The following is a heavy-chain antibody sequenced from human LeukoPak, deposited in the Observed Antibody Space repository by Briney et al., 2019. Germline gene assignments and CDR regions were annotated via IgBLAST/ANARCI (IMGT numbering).Heavy chain of an antibody. CDR2: VYYDGST. CDR1: GGSISSINCY. Sequence: SQTLSLTCTVSGGSISSINCYWSWIRQPPGKGLEWIGHVYYDGSTYYNASLKSRVTISADRSKNQFSLKLSSVTAADTAVYYCAREAISGPRDVWGKGTTVTVSS. J-gene: IGHJ6*04. V-gene: IGHV4-30-2*01. CDR3: AREAISGPRDV. D-gene: IGHD3-10*01.